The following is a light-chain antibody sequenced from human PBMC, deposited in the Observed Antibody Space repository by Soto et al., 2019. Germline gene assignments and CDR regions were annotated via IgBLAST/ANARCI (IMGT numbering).Light chain of an antibody. CDR2: DDN. CDR1: RSNIGSNY. CDR3: GTWDCGLSAGM. J-gene: IGLJ3*02. V-gene: IGLV1-51*01. Sequence: QSVLTQPPSVSAAPGQKVTISCSGSRSNIGSNYVSWYQQLPGTAPTLLIYDDNKRPSGIPDRFSGSKSGTSATLGITGLQTGDEADYYCGTWDCGLSAGMFGGGTKLTVL.